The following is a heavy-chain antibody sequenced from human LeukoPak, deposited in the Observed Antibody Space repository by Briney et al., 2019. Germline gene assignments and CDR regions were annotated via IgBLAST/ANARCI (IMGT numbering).Heavy chain of an antibody. CDR1: GGSISSSSYY. D-gene: IGHD1-14*01. CDR3: ARKVFGWFDP. Sequence: KPSETLSLTCTVSGGSISSSSYYWGWIRQPPGKGLEWIGSIYYSGSTYYNPSLKSRVTISVDTSKNQFSLKLSSVTAADTAVYYCARKVFGWFDPWGQGTLVTVSS. J-gene: IGHJ5*02. V-gene: IGHV4-39*01. CDR2: IYYSGST.